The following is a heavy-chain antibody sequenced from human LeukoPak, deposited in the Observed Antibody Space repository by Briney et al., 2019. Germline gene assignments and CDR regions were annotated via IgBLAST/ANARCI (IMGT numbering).Heavy chain of an antibody. CDR3: ARDRPGSYYTFDI. J-gene: IGHJ3*02. D-gene: IGHD1-26*01. CDR1: GGSISSYF. CDR2: ISDSGST. Sequence: SATLSLTCTVSGGSISSYFWSWIRQPPGKGLEWIGYISDSGSTNYNPSLKSRSTISTDPSKTQISLKMNSVTAADTAVYYCARDRPGSYYTFDIWGQGTMVTVSS. V-gene: IGHV4-59*01.